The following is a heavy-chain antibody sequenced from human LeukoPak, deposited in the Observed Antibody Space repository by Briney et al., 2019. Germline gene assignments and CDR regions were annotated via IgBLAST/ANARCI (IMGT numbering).Heavy chain of an antibody. J-gene: IGHJ4*02. D-gene: IGHD3-22*01. V-gene: IGHV3-30*02. CDR2: IGSDGTKR. Sequence: TGGSLRLSCVASGFTFSNYGMHWVRQSPGKGLDWVAFIGSDGTKRYSADSVKGRFTISRDNSRNTLYLQMNSLRAEDTAVYYCAKDWVRHLVVVIPQFDYWGQGTLVTVSS. CDR1: GFTFSNYG. CDR3: AKDWVRHLVVVIPQFDY.